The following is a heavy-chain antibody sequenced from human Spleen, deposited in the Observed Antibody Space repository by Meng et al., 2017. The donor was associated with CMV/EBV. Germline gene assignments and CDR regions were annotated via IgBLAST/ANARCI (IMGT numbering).Heavy chain of an antibody. J-gene: IGHJ5*02. CDR1: GFTFSTSW. Sequence: GESLKISCAASGFTFSTSWMTWVRQAPGKGLEWVANIREDGSSKYYADPVKGRFTISRDNAKNSLFLQMSSLRAEDTAFYYCASEGYCSSTSCPSVSWFDPWGQGTLVTVSS. D-gene: IGHD2-2*01. CDR3: ASEGYCSSTSCPSVSWFDP. CDR2: IREDGSSK. V-gene: IGHV3-7*03.